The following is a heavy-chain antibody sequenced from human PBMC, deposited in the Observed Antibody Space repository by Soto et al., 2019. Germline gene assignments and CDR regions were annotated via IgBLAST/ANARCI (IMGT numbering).Heavy chain of an antibody. V-gene: IGHV1-18*04. D-gene: IGHD3-10*01. CDR1: GYFFTTYG. Sequence: QVQLVQSGGEVVQPGASVKVSCKASGYFFTTYGISWVRQAPGQGLEWMGWISPYNGNTKYAQSFQGRVTMTTDTSTYTAYMELRSLRSDDPAVYYCAREPWGSGSYRPQPFDYWGQGTLVTVSS. CDR2: ISPYNGNT. CDR3: AREPWGSGSYRPQPFDY. J-gene: IGHJ4*02.